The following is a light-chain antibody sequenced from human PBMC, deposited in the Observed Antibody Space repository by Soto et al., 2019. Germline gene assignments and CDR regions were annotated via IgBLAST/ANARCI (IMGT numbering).Light chain of an antibody. Sequence: QSALTQPASVSGSPGQSITISCTGTSSDVGGYNYVSWYQQHPGKAPKLMIYDVSYRPSGVSNRFSGSKSGNTASLTISGLQAEDEADYYCSSYTSSSTLVRFGGGTKLTVL. CDR1: SSDVGGYNY. CDR2: DVS. V-gene: IGLV2-14*03. CDR3: SSYTSSSTLVR. J-gene: IGLJ2*01.